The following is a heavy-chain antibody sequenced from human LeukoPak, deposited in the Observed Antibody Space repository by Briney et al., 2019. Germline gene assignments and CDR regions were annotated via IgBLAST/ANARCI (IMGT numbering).Heavy chain of an antibody. V-gene: IGHV1-2*02. D-gene: IGHD3-10*01. J-gene: IGHJ6*02. Sequence: ASVKVSCKASGYTFTDYYIHWVRQAPGQGLDWMGCINPNGGGTNYAQKFQGRVTMTRDTSISTAYMELSRLRSDDTAVYYCARVTLYYGSGSYYHYYYGMDVWGQGTTVTVSS. CDR1: GYTFTDYY. CDR3: ARVTLYYGSGSYYHYYYGMDV. CDR2: INPNGGGT.